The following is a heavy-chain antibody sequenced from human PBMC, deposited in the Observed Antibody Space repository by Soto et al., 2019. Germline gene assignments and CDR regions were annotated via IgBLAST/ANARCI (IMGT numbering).Heavy chain of an antibody. CDR3: AREDVTTLSEGGDYAARYFDY. CDR2: IYYSGST. V-gene: IGHV4-30-4*01. CDR1: GGSISSGDYY. D-gene: IGHD4-17*01. J-gene: IGHJ4*02. Sequence: QVQLQESGPGLVKPSQTLSLTCTVSGGSISSGDYYWSWIRQPPGKGLEWIGYIYYSGSTYYNPSLKSRVTISVDTSKNQFSLKLSSVTAADTAVYYCAREDVTTLSEGGDYAARYFDYWGQGTLVTVSS.